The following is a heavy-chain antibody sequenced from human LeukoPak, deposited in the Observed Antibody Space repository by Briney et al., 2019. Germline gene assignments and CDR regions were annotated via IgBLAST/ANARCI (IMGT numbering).Heavy chain of an antibody. CDR2: FSGCGGRT. Sequence: GGSLRLSCAASGFNFSSYAMSWVRQAPGWGVEWVYAFSGCGGRTYYAAAVKGRFTNSSDNSNNPLYLQMNSLKAEDTAVYYCARGYSSSWLGYFDYWGQGTLVTVSS. J-gene: IGHJ4*02. CDR3: ARGYSSSWLGYFDY. D-gene: IGHD6-13*01. V-gene: IGHV3-23*01. CDR1: GFNFSSYA.